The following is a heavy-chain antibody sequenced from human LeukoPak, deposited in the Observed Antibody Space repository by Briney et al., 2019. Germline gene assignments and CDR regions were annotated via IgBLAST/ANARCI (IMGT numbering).Heavy chain of an antibody. J-gene: IGHJ4*02. D-gene: IGHD5-18*01. Sequence: SETLSLTCTVSGDSISTAGYYWSWIRQHPGKGLEWIGYIHYSGITYYNAALKSRVTMSVDVSKNQFSLKVTSVTAADTAIYYCATFLQLWNFDYWGQGTLVTVSS. CDR1: GDSISTAGYY. CDR2: IHYSGIT. V-gene: IGHV4-31*03. CDR3: ATFLQLWNFDY.